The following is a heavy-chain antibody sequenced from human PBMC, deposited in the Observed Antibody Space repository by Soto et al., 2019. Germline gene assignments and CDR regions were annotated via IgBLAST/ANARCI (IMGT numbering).Heavy chain of an antibody. D-gene: IGHD3-16*01. CDR2: IHSDANT. V-gene: IGHV3-53*01. J-gene: IGHJ5*02. CDR3: VRGLGPGGTHGFDP. CDR1: GFTVSNNY. Sequence: EVQVVESGGGLIQPGGSVKLSCAVSGFTVSNNYMSWVRQAPGKGLEWVSVIHSDANTYYADSVKGRFTISRDISKNTLYLQMNSLRVEDTAMYYCVRGLGPGGTHGFDPWGQGTLVTVSS.